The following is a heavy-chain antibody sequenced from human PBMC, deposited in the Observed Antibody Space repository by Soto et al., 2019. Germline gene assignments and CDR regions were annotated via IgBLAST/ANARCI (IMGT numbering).Heavy chain of an antibody. V-gene: IGHV4-39*01. CDR3: ARLIASYTAFYHHYVIYV. D-gene: IGHD3-3*02. CDR1: SGSISSSSCY. J-gene: IGHJ6*02. CDR2: IYYSGST. Sequence: AVTLSHTRFICSGSISSSSCYWAWVRQHPGKGLEWIGSIYYSGSTYYNPSLKSRVTISVDTSKNQFSLKLSSVTAADTAVYYCARLIASYTAFYHHYVIYVCGRGTTVTGS.